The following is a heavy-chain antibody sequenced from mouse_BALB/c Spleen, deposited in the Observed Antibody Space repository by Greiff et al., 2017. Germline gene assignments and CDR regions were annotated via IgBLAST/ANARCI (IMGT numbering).Heavy chain of an antibody. CDR1: GFTFSSYA. J-gene: IGHJ3*01. D-gene: IGHD2-4*01. Sequence: EVKLEESGGGLVKPGGSLKLSCAASGFTFSSYAMSWVRQTPEKRLEWVASISSGGSTYYPDSVKGRFTISRDNARNILYLQMSSLRSEDTAMYYCARGQRDYDGFAYWGQGTLVTVSA. V-gene: IGHV5-6-5*01. CDR3: ARGQRDYDGFAY. CDR2: ISSGGST.